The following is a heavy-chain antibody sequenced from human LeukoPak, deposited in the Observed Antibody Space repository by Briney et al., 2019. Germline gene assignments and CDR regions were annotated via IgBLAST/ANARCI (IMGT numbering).Heavy chain of an antibody. V-gene: IGHV4-34*01. J-gene: IGHJ4*02. Sequence: SETLSLTCAVYGGSFSGYYWSWIRQPPGKGLEWIGEINHSGSTNYNPSLKSRVTISVDTSKNQFSLKLSSVTAADTAVYYCARGDYYGSGSPLDYWGQGTLVTVSS. D-gene: IGHD3-10*01. CDR3: ARGDYYGSGSPLDY. CDR2: INHSGST. CDR1: GGSFSGYY.